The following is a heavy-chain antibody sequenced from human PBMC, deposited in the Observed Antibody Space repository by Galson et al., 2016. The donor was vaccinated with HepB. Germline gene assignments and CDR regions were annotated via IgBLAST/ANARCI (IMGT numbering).Heavy chain of an antibody. D-gene: IGHD5-24*01. J-gene: IGHJ6*02. CDR1: GFTFSNYA. V-gene: IGHV3-30*04. CDR2: ISFDGRNK. CDR3: ARGGGTWLQFPEWDGMDV. Sequence: SLRLSCAASGFTFSNYAMNWVRQAPGKGLEWVAVISFDGRNKYYTDSVKGRFTISRDNSKNTVFLQMNSLSADDTAVFYCARGGGTWLQFPEWDGMDVWGQGTTVTVSS.